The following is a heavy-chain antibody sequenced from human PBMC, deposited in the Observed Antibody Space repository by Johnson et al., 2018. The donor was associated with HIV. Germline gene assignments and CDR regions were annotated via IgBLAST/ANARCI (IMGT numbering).Heavy chain of an antibody. D-gene: IGHD1-26*01. J-gene: IGHJ3*02. Sequence: VQLVESGGGLIQPGGSLRLSCVASGFTVSNNYMSWVRQAPGKGLEWVSVIYSGGSTYYADSVKGRFTISRDNSKNTLYLEMNSLRAEDTALYYWARDYKTEWVGSSRSDAFDIWGQGTMVTVSS. V-gene: IGHV3-53*01. CDR2: IYSGGST. CDR1: GFTVSNNY. CDR3: ARDYKTEWVGSSRSDAFDI.